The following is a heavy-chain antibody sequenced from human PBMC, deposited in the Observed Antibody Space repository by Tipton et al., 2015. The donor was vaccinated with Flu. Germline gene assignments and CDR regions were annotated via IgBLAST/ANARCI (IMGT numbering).Heavy chain of an antibody. D-gene: IGHD3-10*01. CDR2: FYSGGSS. CDR1: DDSMAYYY. V-gene: IGHV4-59*01. CDR3: ARARAPYYYYAMDV. Sequence: LRLSCSVSDDSMAYYYWSWIRQPPGKGLEWLGYFYSGGSSNYNPSLKSRLSISVDSSKKQFSLRLTSVTAADTAVYYCARARAPYYYYAMDVWGQGTTVTVSS. J-gene: IGHJ6*02.